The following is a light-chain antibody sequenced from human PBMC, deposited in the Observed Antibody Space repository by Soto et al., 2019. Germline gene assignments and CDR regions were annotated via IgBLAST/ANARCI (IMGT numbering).Light chain of an antibody. CDR2: DVT. CDR3: CSYAGTYGV. CDR1: SSDVGGYNY. V-gene: IGLV2-11*01. J-gene: IGLJ2*01. Sequence: QSALTQPRSVSGSPGQSVTISCTGTSSDVGGYNYVSWYQHHPGKAPKLVIYDVTERPSGVPHRFSGSKSGNTASLTISGLQAEDEADYYCCSYAGTYGVFGGGTKLTVL.